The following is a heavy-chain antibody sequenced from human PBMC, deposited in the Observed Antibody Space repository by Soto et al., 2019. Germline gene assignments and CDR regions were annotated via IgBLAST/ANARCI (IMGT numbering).Heavy chain of an antibody. Sequence: SETLSLTCAVYGGSFSGYYWSWIRQPPGKGLEWIGEINHSGSTNYNPSLKSRVTISVDTSKNQFSLKLSSVTAADTAVYYCARGAERHTMIVVVIRGRGMDVWGQGTTVT. CDR1: GGSFSGYY. V-gene: IGHV4-34*01. D-gene: IGHD3-22*01. J-gene: IGHJ6*02. CDR2: INHSGST. CDR3: ARGAERHTMIVVVIRGRGMDV.